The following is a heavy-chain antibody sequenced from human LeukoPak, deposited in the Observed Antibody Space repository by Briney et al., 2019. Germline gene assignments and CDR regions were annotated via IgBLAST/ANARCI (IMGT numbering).Heavy chain of an antibody. Sequence: PGGSLRLSCVVSGFTFSNAWMNWVRQTPGKGLEWVSYISSSGSTIYYADSVKGRFTISRDNAKNSLYLQMDSLRVEDTAEYYCARDPYSGNYGAYYYYYMDVWGKGTTVTVSS. D-gene: IGHD1-26*01. V-gene: IGHV3-48*04. CDR3: ARDPYSGNYGAYYYYYMDV. J-gene: IGHJ6*03. CDR2: ISSSGSTI. CDR1: GFTFSNAW.